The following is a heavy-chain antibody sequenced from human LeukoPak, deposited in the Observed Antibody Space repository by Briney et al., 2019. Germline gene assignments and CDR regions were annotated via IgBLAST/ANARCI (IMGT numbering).Heavy chain of an antibody. D-gene: IGHD3-10*01. CDR3: ARSQNYYGSGDY. J-gene: IGHJ4*02. CDR1: GDSVSNGNYY. Sequence: PSETLSLSCTVSGDSVSNGNYYWSWLRQPPGKALEWIGYIYYTGKTYYNPSLEGRVTILVDTSRNHFSVKLSSVTAADTAVYYCARSQNYYGSGDYWSQGTLVTVSS. V-gene: IGHV4-61*03. CDR2: IYYTGKT.